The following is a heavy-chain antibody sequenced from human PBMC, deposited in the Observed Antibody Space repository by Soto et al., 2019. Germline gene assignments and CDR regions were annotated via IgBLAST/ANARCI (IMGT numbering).Heavy chain of an antibody. V-gene: IGHV5-51*01. J-gene: IGHJ4*02. Sequence: GESLKISCKGSGYSFTSYWIGWVRQMPGKGLEWMGIIYPGDSDTRYSPSFQGQVTISADKSISTAYLQWSSLKASDTAMYYCARQIYDSDTGPNFQYYFESWGQGTPVTVSS. D-gene: IGHD3-22*01. CDR2: IYPGDSDT. CDR3: ARQIYDSDTGPNFQYYFES. CDR1: GYSFTSYW.